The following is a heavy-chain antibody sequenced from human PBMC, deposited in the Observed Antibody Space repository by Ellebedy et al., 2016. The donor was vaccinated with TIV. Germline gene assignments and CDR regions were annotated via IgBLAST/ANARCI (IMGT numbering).Heavy chain of an antibody. CDR3: ARGVGNCSGPSCYALGS. V-gene: IGHV3-66*01. Sequence: PGGSLRLSCAASGFTVNNNYMTWVRQPPGKGLEWVSLIYSGGTTYYADSVQGRFTVFRDSSKNTLYLQMSSLRDEDTAVYYCARGVGNCSGPSCYALGSWGQGTLVTVSS. J-gene: IGHJ5*02. CDR1: GFTVNNNY. D-gene: IGHD2-15*01. CDR2: IYSGGTT.